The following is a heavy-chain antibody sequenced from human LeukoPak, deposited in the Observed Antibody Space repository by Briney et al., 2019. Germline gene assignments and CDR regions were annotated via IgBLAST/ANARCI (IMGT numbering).Heavy chain of an antibody. V-gene: IGHV3-7*01. CDR2: IMQDGSEK. CDR3: ARDPQYCAGDCHYGRFDY. CDR1: GFTFSVYW. Sequence: PGGSLRLSCAASGFTFSVYWMTWVRQAPGKGLEWVANIMQDGSEKYYVDSVKGRFTISRDNAKNSLYLQMNSLRAEDTAVYYCARDPQYCAGDCHYGRFDYWGQGTLVTVSS. D-gene: IGHD2-21*02. J-gene: IGHJ4*02.